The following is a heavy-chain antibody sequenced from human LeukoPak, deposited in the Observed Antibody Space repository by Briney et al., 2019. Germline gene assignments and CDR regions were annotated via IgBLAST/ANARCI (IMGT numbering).Heavy chain of an antibody. J-gene: IGHJ6*02. Sequence: PGGSLRLSCAASGFTFSSYGMHWVRQAPGKGLEWVAVISYDGSNKYYADSVKGRFTISRDNSKNTLFLQMNSLRAEDTAVYYCAKEIDSYYYYYGMDVWGQGTTVTVSS. V-gene: IGHV3-30*18. CDR3: AKEIDSYYYYYGMDV. CDR1: GFTFSSYG. CDR2: ISYDGSNK.